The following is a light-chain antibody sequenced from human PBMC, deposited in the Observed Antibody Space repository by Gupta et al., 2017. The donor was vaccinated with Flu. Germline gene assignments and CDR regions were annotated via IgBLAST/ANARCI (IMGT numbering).Light chain of an antibody. CDR2: GAS. Sequence: EIVMTQSPATLPVSPGERATLSCRASQSVSSNLAWYQQKPGQAPRLLIYGASTRATGIPARFSGSGSGTEFTLTISSLQSEDFAVYYCQQYNNWLETFGQGTKVEIK. J-gene: IGKJ1*01. CDR3: QQYNNWLET. V-gene: IGKV3-15*01. CDR1: QSVSSN.